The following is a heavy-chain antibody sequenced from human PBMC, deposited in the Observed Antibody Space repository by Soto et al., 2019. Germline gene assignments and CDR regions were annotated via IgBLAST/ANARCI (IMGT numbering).Heavy chain of an antibody. V-gene: IGHV2-5*02. Sequence: SGPTLVNPTQTLTLTCTLSGFSLSTSGVGVGWIRQSPGKALEWLAAIYWDDVKHYSPSLERRLTITKDTSESEVVLTMTNMDPVDIATYYCARKGSGDYALDYWGQGILVTVSS. J-gene: IGHJ4*02. CDR1: GFSLSTSGVG. CDR3: ARKGSGDYALDY. CDR2: IYWDDVK. D-gene: IGHD4-17*01.